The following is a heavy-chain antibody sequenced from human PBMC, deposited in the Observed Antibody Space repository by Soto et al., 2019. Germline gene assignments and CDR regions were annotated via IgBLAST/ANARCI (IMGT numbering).Heavy chain of an antibody. Sequence: QVQLQESGPGLVKPSGTLSLTCAVSGGSISTTPWWSWVRQPPGTGLEWIGEIYHSGSTNSNPSLKSRVTRSVDKSKNQSARRLSAVTAADSAVYDCASRDYGAGHLDYWGQGSLVTVSS. CDR3: ASRDYGAGHLDY. D-gene: IGHD3-10*01. CDR2: IYHSGST. CDR1: GGSISTTPW. J-gene: IGHJ4*02. V-gene: IGHV4-4*02.